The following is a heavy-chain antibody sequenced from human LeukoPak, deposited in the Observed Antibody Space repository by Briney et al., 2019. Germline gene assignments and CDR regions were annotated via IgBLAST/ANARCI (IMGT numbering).Heavy chain of an antibody. CDR1: GFTFSSYA. CDR2: ISGSGGST. D-gene: IGHD3-10*01. CDR3: AKSHELLPYYFDY. Sequence: GGSLRLSCAASGFTFSSYAMSWVRQAPGKGLEGVSAISGSGGSTYYAGSVKGRFTITRDNSKNTLYLQMNSLRAEDTAVYYCAKSHELLPYYFDYWGQGTLVTVSS. V-gene: IGHV3-23*01. J-gene: IGHJ4*02.